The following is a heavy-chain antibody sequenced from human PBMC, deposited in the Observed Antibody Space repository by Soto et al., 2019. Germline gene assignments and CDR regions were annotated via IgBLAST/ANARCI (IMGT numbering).Heavy chain of an antibody. CDR2: TYHSGNP. Sequence: PSETLSLTCGVSGDTISTGGYSWAWIRQPPGKALEWIGHTYHSGNPYYNPSLKSRVIISVDRSKNQFSLKVSSVTAADTAVYFCARTGKFYYYDNNGLPFDPWGQGTLVTVSS. V-gene: IGHV4-30-2*01. J-gene: IGHJ5*02. CDR1: GDTISTGGYS. CDR3: ARTGKFYYYDNNGLPFDP. D-gene: IGHD3-22*01.